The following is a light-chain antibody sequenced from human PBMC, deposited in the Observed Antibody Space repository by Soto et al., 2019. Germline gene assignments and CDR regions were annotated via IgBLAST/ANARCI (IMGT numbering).Light chain of an antibody. J-gene: IGLJ1*01. V-gene: IGLV2-23*02. CDR3: CLFGGRGYV. CDR2: EVT. Sequence: QSVLTQPASVSGSPGQSITISCSGTTSDVGIVSWYQHHPGKAPKLMIHEVTKRPSGVSDSFSGSKSGNSASLTISGLQAEDEADYFCCLFGGRGYVFGTGTKVTAL. CDR1: TSDVGI.